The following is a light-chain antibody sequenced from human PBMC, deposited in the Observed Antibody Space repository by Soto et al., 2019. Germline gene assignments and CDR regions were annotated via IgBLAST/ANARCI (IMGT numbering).Light chain of an antibody. CDR2: EVS. CDR3: SSYTSSSTLLV. V-gene: IGLV2-14*01. J-gene: IGLJ1*01. Sequence: QSALTQPAGVSGSPGQSSTISCTGTSSDVGGYNYVSWYQQHPGKAPKLMIYEVSNRPSGVSNRFSGSKSGNTASLTISGLQAEDEADYYCSSYTSSSTLLVFGTGTKVTVL. CDR1: SSDVGGYNY.